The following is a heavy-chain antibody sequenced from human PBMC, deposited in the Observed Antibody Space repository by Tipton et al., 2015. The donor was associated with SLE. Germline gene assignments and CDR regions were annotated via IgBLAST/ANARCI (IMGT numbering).Heavy chain of an antibody. J-gene: IGHJ4*02. CDR3: ARDLVRGVSGGY. Sequence: TLSLTCTVSGGSISSGDNYWSWIRQPPGKGLEWIGYIHYSGSSYYNPSLKSRVTISVDTSKNQFSLKLSSVTAADTAVYYCARDLVRGVSGGYWGQGTLVTVSS. CDR1: GGSISSGDNY. CDR2: IHYSGSS. D-gene: IGHD3-10*01. V-gene: IGHV4-30-4*01.